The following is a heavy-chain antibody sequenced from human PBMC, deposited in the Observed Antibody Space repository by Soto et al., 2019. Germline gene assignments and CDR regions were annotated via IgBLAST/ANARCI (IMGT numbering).Heavy chain of an antibody. CDR3: ARGGLLFGYCSGGSCYSGGNDAFDI. CDR1: GYTFTGYY. Sequence: ASVKVSCKASGYTFTGYYMHWVRQAPGQGLEWMGWINPNSGGTNYAQKFQGWVTMTRDTSISTAYMELSRLRSDDTAVYYCARGGLLFGYCSGGSCYSGGNDAFDIWGQGTMVTV. V-gene: IGHV1-2*04. D-gene: IGHD2-15*01. CDR2: INPNSGGT. J-gene: IGHJ3*02.